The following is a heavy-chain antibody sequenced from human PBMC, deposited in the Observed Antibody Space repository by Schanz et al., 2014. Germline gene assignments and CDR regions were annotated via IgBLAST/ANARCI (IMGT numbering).Heavy chain of an antibody. CDR2: ISGSGGSA. D-gene: IGHD3-16*01. CDR1: GFTFSSYA. V-gene: IGHV3-23*01. CDR3: ARGTPFLCDY. Sequence: EVQLLESGGGLVQPGGSLRLSCAASGFTFSSYAMSWVRQAPGKGLEWVSHISGSGGSAYYADSVKGRFTISRDSARNSLYLQMSSLRAEDTAVYYCARGTPFLCDYWGQGTLVTVSS. J-gene: IGHJ4*02.